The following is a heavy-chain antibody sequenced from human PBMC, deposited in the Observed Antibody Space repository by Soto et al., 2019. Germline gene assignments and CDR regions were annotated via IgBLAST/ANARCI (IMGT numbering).Heavy chain of an antibody. J-gene: IGHJ4*02. CDR1: GYTFTGYY. Sequence: QVQLVQSGAEVKKPGASVKVSCKTSGYTFTGYYIYWVRQAPGQGLEWMGWINPHSGGTDSSQKFQGRVTMTRDTSISKAYMELSRLRSDDTPVYYCAGTSCSSTTCPTTYWGQGTLVTVSS. CDR2: INPHSGGT. D-gene: IGHD2-2*01. CDR3: AGTSCSSTTCPTTY. V-gene: IGHV1-2*02.